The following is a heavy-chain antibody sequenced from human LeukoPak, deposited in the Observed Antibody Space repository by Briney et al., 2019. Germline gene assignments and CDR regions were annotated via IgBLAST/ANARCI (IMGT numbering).Heavy chain of an antibody. CDR1: GGSISSGGYY. D-gene: IGHD2-21*02. V-gene: IGHV4-31*03. Sequence: SETLSLTCTVSGGSISSGGYYWSWLRQHPGTGLEWIGYIYYSGSTYYNPSLKSRVTISVDTSKNQFALKLSSVTAADTAVYYCARLLAYCGGDCYAADYWGQGTLVTVSS. CDR2: IYYSGST. J-gene: IGHJ4*02. CDR3: ARLLAYCGGDCYAADY.